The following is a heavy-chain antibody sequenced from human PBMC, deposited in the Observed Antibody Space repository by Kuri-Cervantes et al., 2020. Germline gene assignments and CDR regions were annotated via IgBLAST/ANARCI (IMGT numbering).Heavy chain of an antibody. V-gene: IGHV4-31*03. J-gene: IGHJ4*02. CDR1: GGSISSGGYY. CDR2: IYYSGST. CDR3: AREGPDLIAARPKHYYLDY. Sequence: LRLSCTVSGGSISSGGYYWSWIRQHPGKGLEWIGYIYYSGSTYYNPSLKSRVTISVDTSKNQFSLKLSSVTAADTAVYYCAREGPDLIAARPKHYYLDYWGQGTLVTVSS. D-gene: IGHD6-6*01.